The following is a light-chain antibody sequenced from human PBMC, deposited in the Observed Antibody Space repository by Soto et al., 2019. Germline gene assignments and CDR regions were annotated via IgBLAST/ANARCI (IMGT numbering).Light chain of an antibody. Sequence: EIVLTQSPGTLSLSPEERATLSCRASQSVSSYLAWYQQKPGQAPRLLIYGASSRATGIPDRFSGSGSGTDFTLTISRLEPEDFAVYYCQQYGRPSRTFGQGTKVEIK. CDR1: QSVSSY. CDR3: QQYGRPSRT. CDR2: GAS. V-gene: IGKV3-20*01. J-gene: IGKJ1*01.